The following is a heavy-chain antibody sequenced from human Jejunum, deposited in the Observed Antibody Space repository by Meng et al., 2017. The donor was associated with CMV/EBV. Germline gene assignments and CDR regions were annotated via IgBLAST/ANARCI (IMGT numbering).Heavy chain of an antibody. CDR3: ARVRGGLCSSTSCYKGGLDY. D-gene: IGHD2-2*02. CDR1: NYW. V-gene: IGHV3-7*01. J-gene: IGHJ4*02. CDR2: IRQDGSEK. Sequence: NYWLGWVRKAPRKGLEWVANIRQDGSEKYCVDSVKGRFTISRDNAENSLYLQMNSLRAEDTAVYYCARVRGGLCSSTSCYKGGLDYWGQGTLVTVSS.